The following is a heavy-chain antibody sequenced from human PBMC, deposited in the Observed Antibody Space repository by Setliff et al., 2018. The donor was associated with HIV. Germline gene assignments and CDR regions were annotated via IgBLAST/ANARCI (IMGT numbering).Heavy chain of an antibody. CDR3: ARERAIYIPHFDY. V-gene: IGHV4-30-4*08. J-gene: IGHJ4*02. D-gene: IGHD2-2*02. CDR1: GGSISSDDYY. CDR2: IYYSGST. Sequence: KTSETLSLTCTVSGGSISSDDYYWSWIRQPPGKGLEWIGYIYYSGSTYYNPSLKSRVTISVDTSKNQFSLKLSSVTAADTAVYYCARERAIYIPHFDYWGQGTLVTVSS.